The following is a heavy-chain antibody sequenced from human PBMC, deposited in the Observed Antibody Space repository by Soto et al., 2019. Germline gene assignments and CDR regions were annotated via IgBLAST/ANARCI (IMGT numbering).Heavy chain of an antibody. J-gene: IGHJ6*02. CDR3: ARDKGDYGDYLDYYYYGMDV. V-gene: IGHV1-18*01. CDR1: GYTFTIYG. Sequence: ASVKVSCKDSGYTFTIYGISCVLQSPLQWLDWMGWISAYNGNTNYAQKLQGRVTMTTDTSTSTAYMELRSLRSDDTAVYYCARDKGDYGDYLDYYYYGMDVWGQGTTVTVSS. D-gene: IGHD4-17*01. CDR2: ISAYNGNT.